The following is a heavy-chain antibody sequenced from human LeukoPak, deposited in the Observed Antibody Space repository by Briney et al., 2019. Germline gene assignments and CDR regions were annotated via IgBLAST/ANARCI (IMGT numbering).Heavy chain of an antibody. Sequence: PETLSPTCTVSGGSISSNNYYWGWIRQPPGKGLEWIGSIYYSGSTYYNPSLKSRFTISVDTSKNQFSLKLSSVTAADTAVYYCVNSSPGGGWLVSGNFDYWGQGTLVTVSS. J-gene: IGHJ4*02. CDR2: IYYSGST. V-gene: IGHV4-39*01. D-gene: IGHD6-19*01. CDR1: GGSISSNNYY. CDR3: VNSSPGGGWLVSGNFDY.